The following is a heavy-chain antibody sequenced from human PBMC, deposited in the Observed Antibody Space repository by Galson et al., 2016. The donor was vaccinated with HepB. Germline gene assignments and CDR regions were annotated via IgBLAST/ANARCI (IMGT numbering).Heavy chain of an antibody. CDR3: SKDGDRKDDY. Sequence: SLRLSCAASGFTFSTYRMIWVRQAPGKGLEWVSDISGSGASTHYRDSVKGRFIISRDNSKNTLYLQMNNLRVEDTAVYYCSKDGDRKDDYWGPGTLVTVSS. CDR1: GFTFSTYR. V-gene: IGHV3-23*01. CDR2: ISGSGAST. D-gene: IGHD2-21*01. J-gene: IGHJ4*02.